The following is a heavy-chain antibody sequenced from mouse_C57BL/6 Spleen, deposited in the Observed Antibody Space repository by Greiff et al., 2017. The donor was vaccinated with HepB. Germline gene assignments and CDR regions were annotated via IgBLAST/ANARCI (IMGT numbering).Heavy chain of an antibody. CDR3: ARRGYSNYDFDY. V-gene: IGHV1-81*01. Sequence: VMLVESGAELARPGASVKLSCKASGYTFTSYGISWVKQRTGQGLEWIGEIYPRSGNTYYNEKFKGKATLTAAKSSSTAYMELRSLTSEDSAVYFCARRGYSNYDFDYWGQGTTLTVSS. CDR2: IYPRSGNT. CDR1: GYTFTSYG. D-gene: IGHD2-5*01. J-gene: IGHJ2*01.